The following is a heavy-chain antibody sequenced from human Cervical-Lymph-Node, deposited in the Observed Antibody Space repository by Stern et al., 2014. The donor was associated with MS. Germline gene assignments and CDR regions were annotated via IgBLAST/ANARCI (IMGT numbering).Heavy chain of an antibody. CDR2: ISHVGSNK. V-gene: IGHV3-30*04. Sequence: VPLVQSGGGVVQPGRSLTVSCAASGFLFHSYVMHWVRPAPGRGLEWVAVISHVGSNKYYADSVKGRLTISRENYKNMLYLQMNSLRAEDTAVYYCARDEGGSSSWWGDYYYHMDVWGQGTTVTVSS. J-gene: IGHJ6*02. D-gene: IGHD2-2*01. CDR3: ARDEGGSSSWWGDYYYHMDV. CDR1: GFLFHSYV.